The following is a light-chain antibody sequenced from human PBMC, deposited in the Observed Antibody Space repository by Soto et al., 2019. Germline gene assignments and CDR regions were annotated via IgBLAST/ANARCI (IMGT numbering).Light chain of an antibody. Sequence: DIQMTQSPSSVSASIGDRVTITCRASQNIGTWLAWYQQKPGKVPKYLIYGASNLLSGVPSRFSGSGSGTDFTLTISSLQPEDFASYYCQQANHFPLTFGGGTRVDIK. V-gene: IGKV1-12*01. CDR3: QQANHFPLT. CDR2: GAS. CDR1: QNIGTW. J-gene: IGKJ4*01.